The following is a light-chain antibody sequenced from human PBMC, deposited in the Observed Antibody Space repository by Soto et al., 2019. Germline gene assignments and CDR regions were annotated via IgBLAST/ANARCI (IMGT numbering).Light chain of an antibody. CDR2: SIN. V-gene: IGLV1-44*01. Sequence: QSVLTQPPSASATPGQTVTISCSGRYSNIGSNFVSWYQRLPGTAPKLLIYSINQRPSGVPDRFSGSKSGTSASLTISGLQSEDEADYYCAAWDDSLNGVLFGGGTKLTVL. J-gene: IGLJ3*02. CDR3: AAWDDSLNGVL. CDR1: YSNIGSNF.